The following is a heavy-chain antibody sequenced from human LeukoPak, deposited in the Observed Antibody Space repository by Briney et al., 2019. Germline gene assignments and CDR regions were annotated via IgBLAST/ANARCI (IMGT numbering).Heavy chain of an antibody. J-gene: IGHJ3*02. Sequence: PGGSLRLSCAASGFTFSSDAMSWVRQAPGKGLEWVSAISGSGGSTYYADSVKGRFTISRDNSKNTLYLQMNSLRAEDTAVYYCAKTNKQQLLNDAFDIWGQGTMVTVSS. CDR1: GFTFSSDA. CDR3: AKTNKQQLLNDAFDI. V-gene: IGHV3-23*01. D-gene: IGHD6-13*01. CDR2: ISGSGGST.